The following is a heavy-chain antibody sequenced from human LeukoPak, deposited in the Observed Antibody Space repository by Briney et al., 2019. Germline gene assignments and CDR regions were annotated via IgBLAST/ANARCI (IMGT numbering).Heavy chain of an antibody. J-gene: IGHJ3*02. Sequence: GGSLRLSCAASGFTFRSYWMHWVRQAPGKGLVWVSRINTDGSSTSYADSVKGRFTISRDNAKNTLSLQMNSLRAEDTAVYYCARELGVVVIGDVFDIWGQGTMVTVSS. D-gene: IGHD3-22*01. CDR3: ARELGVVVIGDVFDI. V-gene: IGHV3-74*01. CDR2: INTDGSST. CDR1: GFTFRSYW.